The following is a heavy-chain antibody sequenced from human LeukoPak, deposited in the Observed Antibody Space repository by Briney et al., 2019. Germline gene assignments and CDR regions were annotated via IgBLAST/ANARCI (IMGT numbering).Heavy chain of an antibody. CDR1: GGTFSSYA. CDR2: IIPIFGTA. V-gene: IGHV1-69*01. D-gene: IGHD5-24*01. Sequence: GSSVKVSCKASGGTFSSYAISWVRQAPGQGLEWMGGIIPIFGTANYAQKFQGRVTITADESTSTAYMELSSLRSEDTAVYYCARGTRWLQFFEHTTKDYYGMDLWGQGTTVTVSS. J-gene: IGHJ6*02. CDR3: ARGTRWLQFFEHTTKDYYGMDL.